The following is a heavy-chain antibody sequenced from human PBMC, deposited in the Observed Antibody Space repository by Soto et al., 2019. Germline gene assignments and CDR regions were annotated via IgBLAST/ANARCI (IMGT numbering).Heavy chain of an antibody. D-gene: IGHD4-17*01. V-gene: IGHV2-5*02. CDR2: IYWDDDK. CDR3: ASDLDSWGSNYGAH. Sequence: QITLKESGPTLVRPTQTLTLTCTVSGFSLDTWGVGVGWIRQPPGKAPEWLALIYWDDDKRYSPSLKNRLTITKDTPKNQVVLTVTKMDPVDSVAYYYASDLDSWGSNYGAHWRQGTLV. CDR1: GFSLDTWGVG. J-gene: IGHJ4*02.